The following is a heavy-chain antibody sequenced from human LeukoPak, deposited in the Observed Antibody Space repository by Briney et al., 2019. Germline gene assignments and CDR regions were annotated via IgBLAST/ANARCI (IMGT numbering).Heavy chain of an antibody. CDR3: ARRGSGYDFWSA. CDR2: IIPILGTA. V-gene: IGHV1-69*16. Sequence: ASVKVSCKGSGYTITGYYMHWVRQAPGQGLEWMGGIIPILGTANYAQKFQGRVTITTDESTSTAYMELSSLRSEDTAVYYCARRGSGYDFWSAWGQGTLVTVSS. J-gene: IGHJ5*02. CDR1: GYTITGYY. D-gene: IGHD3-3*01.